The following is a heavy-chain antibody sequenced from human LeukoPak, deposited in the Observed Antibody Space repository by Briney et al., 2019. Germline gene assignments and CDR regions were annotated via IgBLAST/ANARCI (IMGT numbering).Heavy chain of an antibody. D-gene: IGHD2-21*02. V-gene: IGHV4-59*01. Sequence: KPSETLSLTCTVSGRSISSYYWGWIRQPPGKGLGWIGYIYYSGSTNYNPPLKSRVTISVDTSKNKFSLKLSSVTAADTAVYYCASKYCGGDCYAWYYGIDVWGQGTTVTVSS. CDR2: IYYSGST. CDR1: GRSISSYY. J-gene: IGHJ6*02. CDR3: ASKYCGGDCYAWYYGIDV.